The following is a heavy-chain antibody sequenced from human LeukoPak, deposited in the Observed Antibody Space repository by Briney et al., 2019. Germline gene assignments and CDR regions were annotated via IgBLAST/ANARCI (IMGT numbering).Heavy chain of an antibody. V-gene: IGHV3-23*01. CDR2: IGDTT. J-gene: IGHJ4*02. Sequence: PGGSLRLSCAASGFTFSIYAMSWVRQAPGKGLEWVSAIGDTTYYADSVEGRFTISRDNSKNTLYLQMNSLRAEDAAIYYCATHPGLDYWGQGTLVTVSS. CDR3: ATHPGLDY. CDR1: GFTFSIYA.